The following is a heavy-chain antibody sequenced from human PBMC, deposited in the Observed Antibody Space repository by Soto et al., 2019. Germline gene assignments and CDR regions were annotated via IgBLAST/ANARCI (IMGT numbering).Heavy chain of an antibody. CDR3: AQSLSGGNDY. D-gene: IGHD5-12*01. V-gene: IGHV3-23*01. J-gene: IGHJ4*02. CDR1: GFTFSSYA. CDR2: ISGSGGST. Sequence: EVQLLESGGGLVQPGGSLRLSCAASGFTFSSYAMSWVRQAPGKGLEWVSAISGSGGSTYYADSVKGRFTISRDNSKNTRYLQMNSLRDEDTAVYYCAQSLSGGNDYWGQGTLVTVSS.